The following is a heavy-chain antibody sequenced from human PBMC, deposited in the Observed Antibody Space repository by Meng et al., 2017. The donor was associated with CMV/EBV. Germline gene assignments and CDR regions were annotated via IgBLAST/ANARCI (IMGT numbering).Heavy chain of an antibody. Sequence: VALQEWGAELLKPPETLAPACAVSGGSFSSYYGSWIRQPPGKGLEWRVEINHSGSTNYNPSLKRRVTISVNTSKNQFSLKLSSGTAADTDVYYCARGFPSWRKPAYYFDYWGQGTLVTVSS. V-gene: IGHV4-34*01. CDR1: GGSFSSYY. J-gene: IGHJ4*02. CDR3: ARGFPSWRKPAYYFDY. CDR2: INHSGST. D-gene: IGHD2-2*01.